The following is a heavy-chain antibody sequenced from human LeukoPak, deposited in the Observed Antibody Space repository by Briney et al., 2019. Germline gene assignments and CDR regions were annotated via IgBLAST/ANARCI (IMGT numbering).Heavy chain of an antibody. CDR3: ARDHRNTMAVGGYDFHGMDV. Sequence: GGSLRLSCSASGFPFSTLGMHWVRQAPGKGLEHVSTIGSDGSGTYYADSVKDRFIISRDNSKNAVYLQMSSLRPEDTAVYYCARDHRNTMAVGGYDFHGMDVWGQGTTVTVSS. CDR1: GFPFSTLG. CDR2: IGSDGSGT. V-gene: IGHV3-64D*06. D-gene: IGHD6-19*01. J-gene: IGHJ6*02.